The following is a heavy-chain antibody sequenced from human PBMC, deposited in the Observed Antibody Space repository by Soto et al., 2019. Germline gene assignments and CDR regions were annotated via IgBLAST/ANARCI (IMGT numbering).Heavy chain of an antibody. Sequence: PGGSLRLSCAGSGFIFGHYAMTWVRQAPGKGLEWISAISGRGDSTYYADAVKGRFTIPRDNSKNTLYLQMNSPRFDDTAVYYCAKALDGIDDYFYAMGVWGQGTTGTVSS. CDR2: ISGRGDST. CDR3: AKALDGIDDYFYAMGV. CDR1: GFIFGHYA. V-gene: IGHV3-23*01. D-gene: IGHD1-1*01. J-gene: IGHJ6*02.